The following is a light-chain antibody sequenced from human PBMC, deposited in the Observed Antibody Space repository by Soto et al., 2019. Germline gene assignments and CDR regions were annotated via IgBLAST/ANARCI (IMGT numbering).Light chain of an antibody. V-gene: IGLV3-27*01. CDR3: YSAADNIGV. J-gene: IGLJ2*01. CDR2: KDS. CDR1: VLAKKY. Sequence: SYEPTQPSSVSVSPGQTARITCSGDVLAKKYARWFQQKPGQAPVLVIYKDSERPSGIPERFSGSSSGTTVTLTISGAQVEDEADYYCYSAADNIGVVGGGSKLTVL.